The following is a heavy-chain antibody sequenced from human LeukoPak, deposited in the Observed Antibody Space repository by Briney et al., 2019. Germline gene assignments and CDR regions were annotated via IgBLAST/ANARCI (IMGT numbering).Heavy chain of an antibody. CDR2: ISYDGSNK. D-gene: IGHD1-26*01. V-gene: IGHV3-30*18. CDR1: GFTFSSYG. J-gene: IGHJ3*02. Sequence: GRSLRLSCAASGFTFSSYGMHRVRQAPGKGLEWVAVISYDGSNKYYADSVKGRFTISRDNSKNTLYLQMNSLRAEDTAVYYCAKDINSGPRDIWGQGTMVTVSS. CDR3: AKDINSGPRDI.